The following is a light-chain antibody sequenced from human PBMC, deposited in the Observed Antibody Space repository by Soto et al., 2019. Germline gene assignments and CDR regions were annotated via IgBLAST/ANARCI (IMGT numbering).Light chain of an antibody. Sequence: ELVLTKSPATLSVSPAERATLSCRASQGVGSTLAWYPQAPGKAPRLLIYDASTRATGIPARFSGDGSGTEFTLTISRLQSDDIAVYYCQQYKTWPLAFGGGTRVEI. CDR1: QGVGST. J-gene: IGKJ4*01. CDR3: QQYKTWPLA. V-gene: IGKV3-15*01. CDR2: DAS.